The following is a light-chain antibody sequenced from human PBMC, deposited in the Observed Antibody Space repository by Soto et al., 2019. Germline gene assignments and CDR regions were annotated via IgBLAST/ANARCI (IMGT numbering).Light chain of an antibody. J-gene: IGLJ1*01. V-gene: IGLV2-14*03. CDR3: SSYRIRSPPDYV. CDR1: SSDVGGYNF. Sequence: QSALTQPASVSGSPGQSITISCIGTSSDVGGYNFVSWYQQHPGEAQKLIIFDVSHRPSGISTRFSGSKSGNTASLTISGLQAEDEADYYCSSYRIRSPPDYVFGTGTKVTVL. CDR2: DVS.